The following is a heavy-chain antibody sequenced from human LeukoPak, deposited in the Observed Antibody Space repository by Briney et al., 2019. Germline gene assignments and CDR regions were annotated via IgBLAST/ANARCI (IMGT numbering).Heavy chain of an antibody. Sequence: PGGSLRLSCAASGFTFSSYAMSWVRQAPGKGLEWVSAISGSGGSTYYADSVKGRFTISIDNSKNTLYLQMNSLRAEDTAVYYCAKLHYYDSSGYPYDAFDIWGQGTMVTVSS. CDR3: AKLHYYDSSGYPYDAFDI. V-gene: IGHV3-23*01. J-gene: IGHJ3*02. D-gene: IGHD3-22*01. CDR2: ISGSGGST. CDR1: GFTFSSYA.